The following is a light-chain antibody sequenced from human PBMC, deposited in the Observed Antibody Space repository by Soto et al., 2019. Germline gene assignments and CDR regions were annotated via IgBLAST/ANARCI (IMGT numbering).Light chain of an antibody. V-gene: IGKV3-15*01. J-gene: IGKJ4*01. CDR3: QPYDEWPLT. CDR1: QNVKTR. Sequence: EKVMTQSPATLSVSPGERATLSCRASQNVKTRLAWYQQKPGQAPRLLIYDAFTRATGIPARFSGSASGTEFTLSISSLHSEHFAVYYCQPYDEWPLTFVGGTKVEIK. CDR2: DAF.